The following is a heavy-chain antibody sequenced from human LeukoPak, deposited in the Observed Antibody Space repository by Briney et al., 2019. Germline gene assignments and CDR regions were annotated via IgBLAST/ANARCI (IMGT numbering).Heavy chain of an antibody. J-gene: IGHJ5*02. CDR1: GFTFSDYY. V-gene: IGHV3-11*01. CDR2: ISSSGTTI. CDR3: ARLGAAAGTWAENWFDP. Sequence: GGSLRLSCAASGFTFSDYYMSWIRQAPGKGLEWVSYISSSGTTIYYADSVKGRFTISRDNAKNSLYLQMNSLRAEDTAMYYCARLGAAAGTWAENWFDPWGQGTLVTVSS. D-gene: IGHD6-13*01.